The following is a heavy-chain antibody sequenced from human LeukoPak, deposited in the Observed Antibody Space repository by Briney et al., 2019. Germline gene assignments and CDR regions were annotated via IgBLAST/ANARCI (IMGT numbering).Heavy chain of an antibody. CDR3: ARSLRSGDYVFDY. Sequence: SETLSLTCTVSGGSISSSSYYWGWIRQPPGKGLEWIGSIYYSGNTYYNPSLKSRVTISVDTSKNQFSLKLSSVTAADTAVYYCARSLRSGDYVFDYWGQGTLVTVSS. D-gene: IGHD4-17*01. J-gene: IGHJ4*02. CDR2: IYYSGNT. CDR1: GGSISSSSYY. V-gene: IGHV4-39*01.